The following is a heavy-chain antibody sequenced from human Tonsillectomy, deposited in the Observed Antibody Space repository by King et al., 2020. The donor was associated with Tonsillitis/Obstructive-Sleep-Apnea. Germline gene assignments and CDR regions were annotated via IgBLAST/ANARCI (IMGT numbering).Heavy chain of an antibody. CDR1: GFTFSHYG. J-gene: IGHJ6*02. Sequence: QLVQSGGGVVQPGRSLRLSCAASGFTFSHYGMHWVRQAPGKGLEWVAXXXXXXSNXYYXXXVKGRFTISRDNYKNTLYLQVNSLRAEDTAVYYCTKDDPSTMVRGVPYYYYGMDVWGQGTTVTVSS. CDR3: TKDDPSTMVRGVPYYYYGMDV. V-gene: IGHV3-30*18. D-gene: IGHD3-10*01. CDR2: XXXXXSNX.